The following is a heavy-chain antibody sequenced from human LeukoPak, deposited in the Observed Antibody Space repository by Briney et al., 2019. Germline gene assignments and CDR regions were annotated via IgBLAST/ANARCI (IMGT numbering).Heavy chain of an antibody. CDR3: ARGFTANDFWSGYLYYYYYGMDV. J-gene: IGHJ6*02. CDR2: MNPSSGNT. D-gene: IGHD3-3*01. CDR1: GYTFTSYD. Sequence: ASVKVSCKASGYTFTSYDINWVRQATGQGLEWMGWMNPSSGNTGYAQKFQGRVTMTRNTSISTAYMELSSLRSEDTAVYYCARGFTANDFWSGYLYYYYYGMDVWGQGTTVTVSS. V-gene: IGHV1-8*01.